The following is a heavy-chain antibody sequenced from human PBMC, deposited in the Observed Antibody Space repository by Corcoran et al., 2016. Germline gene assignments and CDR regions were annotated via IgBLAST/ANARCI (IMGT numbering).Heavy chain of an antibody. CDR1: GGSISSSNNY. D-gene: IGHD3-9*01. CDR2: MFYSGST. CDR3: ARVLTGYSTPGPLDY. Sequence: QLQLQESGPGLVKPSETVSLTCTVSGGSISSSNNYWGWIRQPPGKGLEWLGTMFYSGSTFYNPSLTSRVTISLDTSKNQFSLTLSSVTAADTAVYYCARVLTGYSTPGPLDYCGQGTLVTVSS. J-gene: IGHJ4*02. V-gene: IGHV4-39*07.